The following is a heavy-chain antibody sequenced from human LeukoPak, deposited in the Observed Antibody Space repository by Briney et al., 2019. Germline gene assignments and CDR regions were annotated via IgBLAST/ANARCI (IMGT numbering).Heavy chain of an antibody. CDR2: ISGGGGST. V-gene: IGHV3-23*01. Sequence: GGSLRLSCAASGFTFSSYAMSWVRQAPGKGLEWVSTISGGGGSTYYADSVEGRFTISRDNSKNTVYLQMNRLRVEDTALYYCVRSLDYWGQGTLVTVSS. CDR1: GFTFSSYA. J-gene: IGHJ4*02. CDR3: VRSLDY.